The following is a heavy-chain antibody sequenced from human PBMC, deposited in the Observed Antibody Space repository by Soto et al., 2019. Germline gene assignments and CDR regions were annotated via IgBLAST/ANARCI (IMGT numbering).Heavy chain of an antibody. D-gene: IGHD3-10*01. CDR1: GFSLSPSGVG. CDR3: ARREYYYPAEYFQH. CDR2: IYCDDDK. J-gene: IGHJ1*01. V-gene: IGHV2-5*02. Sequence: KQSGPTLVKPTQTLTLTCTFSGFSLSPSGVGVGWIRQPPGKALEWLALIYCDDDKRYSPSLKSRLTITKDTSKTQVVLTMTNMDPVDTATYYCARREYYYPAEYFQHWGQGTLVTVSS.